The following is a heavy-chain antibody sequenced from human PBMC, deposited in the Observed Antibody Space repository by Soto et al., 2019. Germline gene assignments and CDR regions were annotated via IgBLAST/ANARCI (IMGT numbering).Heavy chain of an antibody. CDR1: GDSVSSNSAA. Sequence: SQTLSLTCAISGDSVSSNSAAWNWIRQSPSRGHEWLGRTYYRSKWYNDYAVSVKSRITINPDKSKNQFSLKLSSVTAADTASYYCARVPDIAAAGPYYFDYWGQGTLVTVSS. CDR2: TYYRSKWYN. J-gene: IGHJ4*02. CDR3: ARVPDIAAAGPYYFDY. D-gene: IGHD6-13*01. V-gene: IGHV6-1*01.